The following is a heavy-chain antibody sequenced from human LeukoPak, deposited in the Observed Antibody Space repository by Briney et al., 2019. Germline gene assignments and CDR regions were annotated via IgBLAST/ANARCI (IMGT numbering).Heavy chain of an antibody. CDR2: INSDGSST. V-gene: IGHV3-74*01. J-gene: IGHJ4*02. CDR1: GFTFSNAW. CDR3: ARATYSSSRLEY. D-gene: IGHD6-13*01. Sequence: PGGSLTLSCAASGFTFSNAWMSWVRQAPGKGLEWVGRINSDGSSTSYADSVKGRFTISRDNAKNTMYLQMNSLRAEDTAVYYCARATYSSSRLEYWGQGTLVTVSS.